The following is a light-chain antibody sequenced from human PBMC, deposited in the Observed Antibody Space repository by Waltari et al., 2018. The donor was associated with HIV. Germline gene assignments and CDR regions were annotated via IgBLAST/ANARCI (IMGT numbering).Light chain of an antibody. Sequence: EIVLTQSPGTLSLSPGERATLSCRASQSVSSTYLTCYQHKPGQAPRLLIYGSSTRATGIPDRFSGSGSGTDFTLTITRLEPEDFAMYYCQQYVSSPAALSFGGGTKVEI. CDR1: QSVSSTY. CDR3: QQYVSSPAALS. CDR2: GSS. V-gene: IGKV3-20*01. J-gene: IGKJ4*01.